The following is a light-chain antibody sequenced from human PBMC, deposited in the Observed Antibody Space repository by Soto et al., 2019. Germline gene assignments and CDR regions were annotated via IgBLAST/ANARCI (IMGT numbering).Light chain of an antibody. CDR2: GAS. V-gene: IGKV3-20*01. J-gene: IGKJ2*01. CDR1: QSVSSSY. Sequence: EIVLTQSPGTLSLSPGERATLSCRASQSVSSSYLAWYQQKPGQAPRLLIYGASTRATGIPDRFSGSGSGTDFTLTISRLEPEEWAVYYCQQYGSSRTFGQGTKLEIK. CDR3: QQYGSSRT.